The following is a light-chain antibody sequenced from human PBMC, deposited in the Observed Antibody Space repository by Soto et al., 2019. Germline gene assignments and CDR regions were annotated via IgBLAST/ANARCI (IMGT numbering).Light chain of an antibody. CDR3: QQYDNWST. Sequence: EVVMTHSPATLSVSPGESATLSCRASQSVSSHLAWYQQKPGQSPRLLIYGASTRATGVPARFSGSGSGTEFPLTISSLQSEDFAVYYCQQYDNWSTFGGGTKVQIK. J-gene: IGKJ4*01. CDR1: QSVSSH. CDR2: GAS. V-gene: IGKV3-15*01.